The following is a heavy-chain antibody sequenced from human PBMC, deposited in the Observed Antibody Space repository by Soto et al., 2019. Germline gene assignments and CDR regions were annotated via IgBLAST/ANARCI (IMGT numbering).Heavy chain of an antibody. CDR3: ARETWSRGGYDFDYYYGMDV. CDR2: ISSSSSTI. Sequence: GGSLRLSCAASGFTFSSYSMNWVRQAPGKGLEWVSYISSSSSTIYYADSVKGRFTISRDNAKNSLYLQMNSLRDEDTAVYYCARETWSRGGYDFDYYYGMDVWGQGTTVTVSS. V-gene: IGHV3-48*02. D-gene: IGHD5-12*01. CDR1: GFTFSSYS. J-gene: IGHJ6*02.